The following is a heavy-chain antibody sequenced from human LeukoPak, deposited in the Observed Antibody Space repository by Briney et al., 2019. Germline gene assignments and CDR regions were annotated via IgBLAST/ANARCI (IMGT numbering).Heavy chain of an antibody. CDR3: ARGHYYDSSGYYYVD. V-gene: IGHV3-74*01. CDR1: GFTFSSYW. D-gene: IGHD3-22*01. Sequence: RTGGSLRLSCAASGFTFSSYWMHWVRQAPGKGLVWVSRINSDGSSTSYADSVKGRFTISRDNAKNTLYLQMNSLRAEDTAVYYCARGHYYDSSGYYYVDWGQGTLVTVSS. J-gene: IGHJ4*02. CDR2: INSDGSST.